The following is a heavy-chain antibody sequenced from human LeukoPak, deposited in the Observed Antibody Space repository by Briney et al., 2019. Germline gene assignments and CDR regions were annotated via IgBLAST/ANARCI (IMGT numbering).Heavy chain of an antibody. D-gene: IGHD3-10*01. V-gene: IGHV4-39*01. CDR2: IYSNGHI. J-gene: IGHJ4*02. CDR3: ARRHYGSGNIDS. Sequence: SETLSLTCSVSSDSITSSSYLWVWVRQPPGKGLEWIGDIYSNGHISYNPSLKSRAAISVDTSKNQFSLNLSSVTAADTAVYYCARRHYGSGNIDSWGQGTLVTVSS. CDR1: SDSITSSSYL.